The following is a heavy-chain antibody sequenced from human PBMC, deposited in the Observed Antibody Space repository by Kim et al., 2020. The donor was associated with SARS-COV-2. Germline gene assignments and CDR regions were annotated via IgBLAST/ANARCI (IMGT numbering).Heavy chain of an antibody. Sequence: GGSLRLSCAASGFTFSSYGMHWVRQAPGKGLEWVAVISYDGSNKYYADSVKGRFTISRDNSKNTLYLQMNSLRAEDTAVYYCAKERVAAAAATVSPHRWGQGTLVTVSS. CDR3: AKERVAAAAATVSPHR. CDR2: ISYDGSNK. V-gene: IGHV3-30*18. CDR1: GFTFSSYG. D-gene: IGHD6-13*01. J-gene: IGHJ5*02.